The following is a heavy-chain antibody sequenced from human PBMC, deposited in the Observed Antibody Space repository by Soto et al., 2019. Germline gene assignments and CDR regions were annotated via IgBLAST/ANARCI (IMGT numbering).Heavy chain of an antibody. V-gene: IGHV1-3*01. D-gene: IGHD3-10*01. Sequence: QVQLVQSGAEVKKPGASVKVSCKASGYTFTNYAMHWVRQAPGQRLEWMGWINAGNGNTKYSQKFQGRVTITMFTSTSTAYMELSSLRSEDTAVYYCCRRSVLNWFDPWGQGTLVTVSS. CDR2: INAGNGNT. J-gene: IGHJ5*02. CDR1: GYTFTNYA. CDR3: CRRSVLNWFDP.